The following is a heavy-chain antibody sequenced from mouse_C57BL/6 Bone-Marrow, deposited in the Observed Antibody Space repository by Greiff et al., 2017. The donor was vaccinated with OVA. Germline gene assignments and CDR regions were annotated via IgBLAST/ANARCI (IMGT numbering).Heavy chain of an antibody. CDR3: TPISDGYPSAMDY. V-gene: IGHV1-15*01. CDR2: IDPENGGT. CDR1: GYTITDYE. Sequence: VQLQQSGAELVRPGASVTLSCKASGYTITDYEMHWVKQTPVHGLEWIGAIDPENGGTAYNQKFKGKAILTADKSSSTAYIELRSLTSEDSAVYYCTPISDGYPSAMDYWGQGTSVTVSS. J-gene: IGHJ4*01. D-gene: IGHD2-3*01.